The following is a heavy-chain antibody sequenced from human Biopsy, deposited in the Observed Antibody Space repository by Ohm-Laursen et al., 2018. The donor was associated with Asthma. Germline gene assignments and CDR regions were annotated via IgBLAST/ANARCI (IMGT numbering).Heavy chain of an antibody. CDR2: VFYSGTT. CDR1: GFAVSRDH. J-gene: IGHJ6*02. V-gene: IGHV4-59*08. D-gene: IGHD4-17*01. Sequence: LSCAASGFAVSRDHMFWVRQAPGKGLEWVGFVFYSGTTHYSRSLERRLSISIDTARNEFSMSLRSLTAADTAVYFCARVASYGDLYFGIDVWGPGTTVSVS. CDR3: ARVASYGDLYFGIDV.